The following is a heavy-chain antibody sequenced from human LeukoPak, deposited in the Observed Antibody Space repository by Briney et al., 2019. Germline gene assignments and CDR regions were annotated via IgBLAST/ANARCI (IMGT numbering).Heavy chain of an antibody. CDR2: ISGSGGST. CDR1: GFTFSSYA. J-gene: IGHJ4*02. Sequence: GGALRLSCAASGFTFSSYAMSWVRQAPGKGLEWVSAISGSGGSTYYADSVKGRFTISRDNSKNTLYLQMNSLRAEDTAVHYCANLYYDFWSGYPGDWGQGTLVTVSS. V-gene: IGHV3-23*01. CDR3: ANLYYDFWSGYPGD. D-gene: IGHD3-3*01.